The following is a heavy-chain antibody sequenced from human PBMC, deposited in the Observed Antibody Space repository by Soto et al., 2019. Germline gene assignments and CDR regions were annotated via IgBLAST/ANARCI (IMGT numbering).Heavy chain of an antibody. J-gene: IGHJ4*02. CDR1: GFTFSTYA. CDR2: IWDDGSNK. CDR3: ARDPPASGWTFDF. D-gene: IGHD6-19*01. Sequence: QVQLVESGGGVVQPGRSLRLSCAASGFTFSTYAIHWVRQAPGKGLEWVAFIWDDGSNKYYADPVKGRFTVSRDNSKNTLYLQMNSLRAEDTAVHYCARDPPASGWTFDFWGQGTLVTVSS. V-gene: IGHV3-33*01.